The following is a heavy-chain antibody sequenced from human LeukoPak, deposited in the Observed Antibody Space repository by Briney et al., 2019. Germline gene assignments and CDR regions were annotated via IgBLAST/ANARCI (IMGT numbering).Heavy chain of an antibody. Sequence: GGTLRLSCAASGFIFSGYYMSWIRQAPGKGLEWVSFIGSSGSPIYYADSVKGRFAISRDNAKNSLYLQMYSLRAEDTAVYYCARASYSTRGLFDYWGQGTLVTVSS. CDR1: GFIFSGYY. CDR2: IGSSGSPI. D-gene: IGHD6-13*01. CDR3: ARASYSTRGLFDY. J-gene: IGHJ4*02. V-gene: IGHV3-11*01.